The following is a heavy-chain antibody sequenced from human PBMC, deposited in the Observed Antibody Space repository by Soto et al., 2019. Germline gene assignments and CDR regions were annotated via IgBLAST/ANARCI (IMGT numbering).Heavy chain of an antibody. V-gene: IGHV3-23*01. D-gene: IGHD2-15*01. CDR3: ARVSSYCSGASCYGNWFDP. Sequence: GESLKISCAASGFTFSSYAMSWVRQAPGKGLAWVSGISASGGSTYYADSVKGRFTISRDNSKNTLYLQMNSLRAEDTAVYYCARVSSYCSGASCYGNWFDPWGQGTLVTVSS. CDR1: GFTFSSYA. CDR2: ISASGGST. J-gene: IGHJ5*02.